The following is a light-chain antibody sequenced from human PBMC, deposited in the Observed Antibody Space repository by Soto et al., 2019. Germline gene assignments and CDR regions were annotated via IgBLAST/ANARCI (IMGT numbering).Light chain of an antibody. J-gene: IGKJ1*01. CDR2: AAS. Sequence: DIQMTKSPSSLCASVGDRVTITCRASQSISSYLNWYQQKPGKAPKLLIYAASSLQSVVPSRFSGSGSGTDFTLTISSLQPEDFATYYCQQSYSTWTFGQGTKVEIK. V-gene: IGKV1-39*01. CDR3: QQSYSTWT. CDR1: QSISSY.